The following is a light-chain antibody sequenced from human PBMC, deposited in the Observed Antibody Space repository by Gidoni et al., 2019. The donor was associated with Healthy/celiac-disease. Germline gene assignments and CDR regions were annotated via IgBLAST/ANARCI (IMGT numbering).Light chain of an antibody. J-gene: IGLJ2*01. CDR2: EVS. Sequence: SALTQPASVSGSPGPSLTISCTGTSSDVGGYNDVSWYQQHPGKAPKLMIYEVSNRPSGVSNRFSGSKSGNTASLTISGLQAEDEADYYCSSYTSSSTLDVVFGGGTKLTVL. V-gene: IGLV2-14*01. CDR3: SSYTSSSTLDVV. CDR1: SSDVGGYND.